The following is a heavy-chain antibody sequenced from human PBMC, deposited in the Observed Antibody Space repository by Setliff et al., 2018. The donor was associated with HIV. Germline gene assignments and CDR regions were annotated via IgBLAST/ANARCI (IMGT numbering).Heavy chain of an antibody. CDR3: ARIVATITCYDY. CDR2: IYYSGST. D-gene: IGHD5-12*01. CDR1: GGSISSGAYY. V-gene: IGHV4-31*03. Sequence: SETLSLTCTVSGGSISSGAYYWSWIRQHPGKGLEWIGYIYYSGSTYYNPSLKSRVTISVETSKNQVSLKLSSVTAADSAVYYRARIVATITCYDYWGQGTLVTVSS. J-gene: IGHJ4*02.